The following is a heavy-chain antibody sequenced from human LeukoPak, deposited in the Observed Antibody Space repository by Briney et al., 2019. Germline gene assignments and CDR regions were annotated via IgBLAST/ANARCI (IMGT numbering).Heavy chain of an antibody. CDR3: ARGDYGDRDLDY. D-gene: IGHD4-17*01. CDR1: GFTFSSYG. Sequence: GGSLRLSCAASGFTFSSYGMHWVRQAPGKGLEWVSVISGSGGTTYYADSVKGRFTLSRDNAKNSLYLQMNSLRDEDTAVYYCARGDYGDRDLDYWGQGTLVTVSS. CDR2: ISGSGGTT. J-gene: IGHJ4*02. V-gene: IGHV3-48*02.